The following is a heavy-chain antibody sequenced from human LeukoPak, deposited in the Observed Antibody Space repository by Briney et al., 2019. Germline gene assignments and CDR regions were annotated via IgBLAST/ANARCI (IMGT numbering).Heavy chain of an antibody. Sequence: ASVKVSCKASGYTFTTYPLNWVRQAPGQGLEWMGWISTNTGNPTYAQAFTGRFVFSLDTSVNTAFLQINSLKPEDIAVYYCATLPSGWPRERPAIDNWGQGTMVTVSS. CDR1: GYTFTTYP. CDR3: ATLPSGWPRERPAIDN. V-gene: IGHV7-4-1*02. CDR2: ISTNTGNP. J-gene: IGHJ3*02. D-gene: IGHD6-19*01.